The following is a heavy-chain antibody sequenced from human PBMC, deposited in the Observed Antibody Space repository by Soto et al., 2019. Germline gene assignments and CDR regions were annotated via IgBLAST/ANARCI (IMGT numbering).Heavy chain of an antibody. CDR3: ARGDREDIAVVVGVRPGEYGVDV. D-gene: IGHD2-15*01. J-gene: IGHJ6*02. CDR1: GFTFRSYA. V-gene: IGHV3-30-3*01. CDR2: ISYDGSNK. Sequence: QVQLVESGGGVVQPGRSLRLSCAASGFTFRSYAMHWVRQAPGKGLECVAVISYDGSNKFYRDYVKGRFTISRDNSKNTLYLQINSLRYEDTAVYCCARGDREDIAVVVGVRPGEYGVDVWGQGTTVTVSS.